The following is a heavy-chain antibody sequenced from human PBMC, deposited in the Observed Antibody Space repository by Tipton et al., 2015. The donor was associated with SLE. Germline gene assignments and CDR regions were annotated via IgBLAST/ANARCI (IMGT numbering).Heavy chain of an antibody. Sequence: GSLRLSCAASGFTFSDYYMSWIRQAPGKGLEWVANIKQDGSEKYYVDSVKGRFTISRDNAKNSLYLQMNSLRAEDTAVYYCARDPSPRKSIAARPVDYWVQGTLVTVSS. CDR1: GFTFSDYY. J-gene: IGHJ4*02. D-gene: IGHD6-6*01. V-gene: IGHV3-7*01. CDR3: ARDPSPRKSIAARPVDY. CDR2: IKQDGSEK.